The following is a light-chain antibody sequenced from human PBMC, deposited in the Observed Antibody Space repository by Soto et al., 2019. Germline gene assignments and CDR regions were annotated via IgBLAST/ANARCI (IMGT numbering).Light chain of an antibody. CDR2: GVT. CDR3: NSYTNTNTLPV. CDR1: SGDFGNYNY. Sequence: QSALTQPASVSGSPGQSITISCTGASGDFGNYNYVSWYQQHPGKAPQLLIYGVTNGPSGVSNRFSGSKSGNTASLTISGLQADDEAEYYCNSYTNTNTLPVFGTGTKVTVL. J-gene: IGLJ1*01. V-gene: IGLV2-14*03.